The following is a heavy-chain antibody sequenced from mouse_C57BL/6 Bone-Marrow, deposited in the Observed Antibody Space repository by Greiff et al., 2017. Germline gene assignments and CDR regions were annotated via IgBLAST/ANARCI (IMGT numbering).Heavy chain of an antibody. CDR2: IWSGGST. CDR3: ARNFPVYYGSDY. D-gene: IGHD1-1*01. Sequence: QVQLKQSGPGLVQPSQSLSITCTVSGFSLNSYGVHWVRQSPGKGLEWLGVIWSGGSTDYNAAFISRLSISKDNSKSQVFFKLNSLQADDTAMYCYARNFPVYYGSDYWGQGTTLTVSS. V-gene: IGHV2-2*01. CDR1: GFSLNSYG. J-gene: IGHJ2*01.